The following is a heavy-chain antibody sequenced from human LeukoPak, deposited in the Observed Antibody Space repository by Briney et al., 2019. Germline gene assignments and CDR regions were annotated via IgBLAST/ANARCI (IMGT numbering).Heavy chain of an antibody. CDR2: INHSGST. CDR1: GGSFSGYY. V-gene: IGHV4-34*01. J-gene: IGHJ4*02. CDR3: ARGGRALDY. Sequence: PSETLSLTCAVYGGSFSGYYWSWIRQPPGKGLEWIGEINHSGSTNYNPSLKSRVTISVDTSKNQFSLKLSSVTAADTAVYNCARGGRALDYWGQGTLVTVSS. D-gene: IGHD2-15*01.